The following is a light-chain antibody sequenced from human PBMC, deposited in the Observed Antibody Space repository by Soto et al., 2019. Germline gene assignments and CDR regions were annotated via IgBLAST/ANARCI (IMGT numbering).Light chain of an antibody. Sequence: DIQMTQSPSTLSASVGDRVTITCRASQSISRSSAWYQQKPGKAPNLLIFDASSLESGVPSRFSGSGFGTEFTLTISSLQPDDFATYYCQQYSSFLLTFGPGTTVDIK. CDR1: QSISRS. CDR3: QQYSSFLLT. J-gene: IGKJ3*01. CDR2: DAS. V-gene: IGKV1-5*01.